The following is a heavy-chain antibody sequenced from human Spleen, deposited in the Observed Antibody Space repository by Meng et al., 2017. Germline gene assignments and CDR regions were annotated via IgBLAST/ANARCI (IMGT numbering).Heavy chain of an antibody. J-gene: IGHJ4*02. V-gene: IGHV4-59*12. Sequence: SETLSLTCTVSDDSISSYYWNWIRQPPGKGLEWIGFIYHNGDTNYNPSLKSRVTISVDTSKNQFSLKLSSVTAADTAVYYCARGHAQLWFGARALDYWGQGTLVTVSS. D-gene: IGHD3-10*01. CDR1: DDSISSYY. CDR3: ARGHAQLWFGARALDY. CDR2: IYHNGDT.